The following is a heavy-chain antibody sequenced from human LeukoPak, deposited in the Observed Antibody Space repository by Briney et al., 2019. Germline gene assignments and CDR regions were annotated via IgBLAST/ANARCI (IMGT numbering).Heavy chain of an antibody. CDR2: IRSKANSYAT. D-gene: IGHD1-26*01. CDR1: GFTFSGSA. V-gene: IGHV3-73*01. J-gene: IGHJ4*02. Sequence: QPGGSLRLSCAASGFTFSGSAMHWVRQASGKGLEWVGRIRSKANSYATAYAASVKGRFTISRDDSKNTAYLQMTSLKTEDTAVYYCTSPGVGATDWGQGTLVTVSS. CDR3: TSPGVGATD.